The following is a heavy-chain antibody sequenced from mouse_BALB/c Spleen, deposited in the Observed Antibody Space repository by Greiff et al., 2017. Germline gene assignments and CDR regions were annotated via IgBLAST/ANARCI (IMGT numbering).Heavy chain of an antibody. CDR1: GYSITSDYA. J-gene: IGHJ4*01. CDR2: ISYSGST. CDR3: ARRVVRDYYAMDY. D-gene: IGHD1-1*02. Sequence: EVQLQESGPGLVKPSQSLSLTCTVTGYSITSDYAWNWIRQFPGNKLEWMGYISYSGSTSYNPSLKSRISITRDTSKNQFFLQLNSVTTEDTATYYCARRVVRDYYAMDYWGQGTSVTVSS. V-gene: IGHV3-2*02.